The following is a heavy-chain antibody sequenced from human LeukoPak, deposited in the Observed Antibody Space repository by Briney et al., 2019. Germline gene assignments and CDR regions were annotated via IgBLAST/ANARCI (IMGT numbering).Heavy chain of an antibody. Sequence: PSETLSLTCTVSGGSISGSFYYWGWIRQPPGKGLEWIGSIYYSGSTYYNPSLKSRVTMSVDTSKNQFSLNLSSVTAADTAVYYCARRGLIDYWGQGTLVTVSS. J-gene: IGHJ4*02. CDR2: IYYSGST. CDR1: GGSISGSFYY. V-gene: IGHV4-39*01. CDR3: ARRGLIDY. D-gene: IGHD3/OR15-3a*01.